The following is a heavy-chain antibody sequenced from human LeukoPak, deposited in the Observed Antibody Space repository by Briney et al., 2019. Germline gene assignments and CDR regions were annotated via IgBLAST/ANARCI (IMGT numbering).Heavy chain of an antibody. CDR1: GFTFSSYA. CDR3: ARGYSSRRAHYYYYMDV. CDR2: ISYDGSNK. Sequence: GGSLRLSCAASGFTFSSYAMSWVRQAPGKGLEWVAVISYDGSNKYYADSVKGRFTISRDNSKNTLYLQMNSLRAEDTAVYYCARGYSSRRAHYYYYMDVWGKGTTVTVSS. J-gene: IGHJ6*03. D-gene: IGHD5-18*01. V-gene: IGHV3-30-3*01.